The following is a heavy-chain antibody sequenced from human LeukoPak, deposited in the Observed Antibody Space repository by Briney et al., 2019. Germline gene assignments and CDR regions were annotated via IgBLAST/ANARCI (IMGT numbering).Heavy chain of an antibody. D-gene: IGHD2-2*01. CDR3: ARQYQLLNSLDY. J-gene: IGHJ4*02. V-gene: IGHV1-2*02. CDR1: GYTFTSYY. Sequence: ASVKVSCKASGYTFTSYYMHWVRQAPGQGLEWMGWINPNSGGTNYAQKFQGRVTMTRDTSISTAYMELSRLRSDDTAVYYCARQYQLLNSLDYWGQGTLVTVSS. CDR2: INPNSGGT.